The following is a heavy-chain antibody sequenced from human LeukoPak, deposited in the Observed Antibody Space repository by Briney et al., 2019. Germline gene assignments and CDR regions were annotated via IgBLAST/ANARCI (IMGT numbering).Heavy chain of an antibody. CDR3: ARDRRFGELLADY. V-gene: IGHV4-4*02. CDR1: GDSISSRNW. D-gene: IGHD3-10*01. J-gene: IGHJ4*02. Sequence: SETLSLTCAVSGDSISSRNWWSWVRQPPGKGLEWIGEIHHSGSTNYNPSLKSRVTMSVDTSKNQFSLKLSSVTAADTAVYYCARDRRFGELLADYWGQGTLVTVSS. CDR2: IHHSGST.